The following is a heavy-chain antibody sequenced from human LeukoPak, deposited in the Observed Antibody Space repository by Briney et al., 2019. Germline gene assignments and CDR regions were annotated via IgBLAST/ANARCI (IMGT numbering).Heavy chain of an antibody. J-gene: IGHJ2*01. CDR2: ISYSGST. CDR3: ARDPAHCSSTSCSSPYWYFDL. CDR1: GASIRRNY. V-gene: IGHV4-59*01. Sequence: SETLSLTCTVSGASIRRNYWSWIRQPPGKGLEWIGYISYSGSTNYNPSLKGRVSISEDTSKNQFSLKLTSMTPADTAVYYCARDPAHCSSTSCSSPYWYFDLWGRGTLVTVSS. D-gene: IGHD2-2*01.